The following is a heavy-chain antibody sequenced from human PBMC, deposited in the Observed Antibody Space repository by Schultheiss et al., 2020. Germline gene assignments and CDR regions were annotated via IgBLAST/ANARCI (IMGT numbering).Heavy chain of an antibody. J-gene: IGHJ4*02. Sequence: SQPLSLTCTVSGGSISSYYWSWIRQPPGKGLEWIGYIYYSGSTNYNPSLKSRVTISVDTSKNQFSLKLSSVTAADTAVYYCARLGWLPAAAFDYWGQGTLVTVSS. V-gene: IGHV4-59*08. D-gene: IGHD5-12*01. CDR2: IYYSGST. CDR1: GGSISSYY. CDR3: ARLGWLPAAAFDY.